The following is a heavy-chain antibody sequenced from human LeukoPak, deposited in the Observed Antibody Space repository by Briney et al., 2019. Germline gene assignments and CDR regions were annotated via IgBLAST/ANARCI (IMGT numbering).Heavy chain of an antibody. CDR2: ISSSGSTI. D-gene: IGHD4-17*01. Sequence: QPGGSLRLSCAASGFTFSSYEMNWVRQAPGKGLEWVSYISSSGSTIYYADSVKGRFTISRDNAKNSLYLQMNSLRAEDTAVYYCARGGAPVTTLFPTERDYMDVWGKGTTVTISS. J-gene: IGHJ6*03. CDR1: GFTFSSYE. V-gene: IGHV3-48*03. CDR3: ARGGAPVTTLFPTERDYMDV.